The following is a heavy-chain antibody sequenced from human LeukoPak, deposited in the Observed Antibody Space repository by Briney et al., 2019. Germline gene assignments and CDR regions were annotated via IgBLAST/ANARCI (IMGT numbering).Heavy chain of an antibody. D-gene: IGHD3-3*01. CDR3: AKAEYYDFWSGLDY. CDR2: ISYDGSNK. J-gene: IGHJ4*02. CDR1: GFTFSSYG. Sequence: GGSLRLSCAASGFTFSSYGMHWVRQAPGKGLEWVAVISYDGSNKYYADSVKGRFTISRDNSKNTLYLQMNSLRAEDTAVYYCAKAEYYDFWSGLDYWDQGTLVTVSS. V-gene: IGHV3-30*18.